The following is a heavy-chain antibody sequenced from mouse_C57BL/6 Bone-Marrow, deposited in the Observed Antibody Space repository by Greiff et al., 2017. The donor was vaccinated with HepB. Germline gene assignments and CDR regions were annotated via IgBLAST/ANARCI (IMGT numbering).Heavy chain of an antibody. D-gene: IGHD1-1*01. CDR1: GYTFTSYD. Sequence: QVQLKESGPELVKPGASVKLSCKASGYTFTSYDINWVKQRPGQGLEWIGWIYPRDGSTKYNEKFKGKATLTVDTSSSTAYMELHSLTSEDSAVYFCARSAFYYYGSSYHFDVWGTGTTVTVSS. V-gene: IGHV1-85*01. CDR2: IYPRDGST. CDR3: ARSAFYYYGSSYHFDV. J-gene: IGHJ1*03.